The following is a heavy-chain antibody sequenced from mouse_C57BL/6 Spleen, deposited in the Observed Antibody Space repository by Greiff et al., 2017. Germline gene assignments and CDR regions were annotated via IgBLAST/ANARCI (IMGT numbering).Heavy chain of an antibody. D-gene: IGHD6-1*01. J-gene: IGHJ1*01. Sequence: VQLQQSGAELVKPGASVKLSCTASGFNFKDYYMHWVKQRTEQGLEWIGRIDPEDGETKYAPKFQGKATLTADTTSSTAYLQLSSLTSEDTAVYYCAIASPCTFGYFDDWGQGTTVTVSS. CDR2: IDPEDGET. CDR1: GFNFKDYY. CDR3: AIASPCTFGYFDD. V-gene: IGHV14-2*01.